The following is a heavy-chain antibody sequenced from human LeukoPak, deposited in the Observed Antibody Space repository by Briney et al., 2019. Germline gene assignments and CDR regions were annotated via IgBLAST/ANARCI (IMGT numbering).Heavy chain of an antibody. J-gene: IGHJ4*02. CDR2: IFASGST. CDR1: GASINSDY. CDR3: ARGWAPRGEKSSFAS. Sequence: PSETLSLTCTVSGASINSDYWTWVRQVAGKGLERIGRIFASGSTNYNPYLRSRITMSVDTSKNQFSLDLSSVTAADTGVYYCARGWAPRGEKSSFASWGQGTLVTVSS. V-gene: IGHV4-4*07. D-gene: IGHD3-10*01.